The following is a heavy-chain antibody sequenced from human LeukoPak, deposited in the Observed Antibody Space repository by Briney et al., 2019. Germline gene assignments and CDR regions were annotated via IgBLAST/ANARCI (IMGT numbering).Heavy chain of an antibody. CDR2: IYYSGST. CDR3: ARPITIFGVGYYMDV. D-gene: IGHD3-3*01. CDR1: GDSISSTNYY. V-gene: IGHV4-39*01. J-gene: IGHJ6*03. Sequence: SETLSLTCTVSGDSISSTNYYWGWIRQPPGKGLEWIGSIYYSGSTYYNPSLKSRVTISVDTSKNQFSLKLSSVTAADTAVYYCARPITIFGVGYYMDVWGKGTTVTVSS.